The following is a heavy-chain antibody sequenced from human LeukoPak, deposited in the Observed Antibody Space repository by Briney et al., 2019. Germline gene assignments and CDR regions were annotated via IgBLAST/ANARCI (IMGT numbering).Heavy chain of an antibody. CDR3: ARDSSSSWYSPYYYYMDV. CDR1: GYTFTSYY. CDR2: INPSGGST. J-gene: IGHJ6*03. D-gene: IGHD6-13*01. V-gene: IGHV1-46*01. Sequence: ASVKVSCKASGYTFTSYYMHWARQAPGQGLEWMGIINPSGGSTSYAQKFQGRVTMTRDTSTSTVYMELSSLRSEDTAVYYCARDSSSSWYSPYYYYMDVWGKGTTVTVSS.